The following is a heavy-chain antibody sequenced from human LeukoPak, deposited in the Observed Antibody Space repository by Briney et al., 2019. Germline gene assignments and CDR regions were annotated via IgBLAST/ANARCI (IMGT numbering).Heavy chain of an antibody. CDR3: ARIGYDRSPVR. Sequence: SETLSLTCTVSGGSISSSSYYWGWIRQPPGKGLEWIGSIHYTGSTHYNPSLKSRGTISVDTSKNQFSLKLSSVTAADTAVYYCARIGYDRSPVRWGQGTLVTVSS. CDR2: IHYTGST. CDR1: GGSISSSSYY. V-gene: IGHV4-39*07. J-gene: IGHJ4*02. D-gene: IGHD3-22*01.